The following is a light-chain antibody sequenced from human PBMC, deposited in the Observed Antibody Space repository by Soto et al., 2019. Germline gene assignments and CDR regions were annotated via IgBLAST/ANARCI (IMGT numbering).Light chain of an antibody. J-gene: IGLJ2*01. Sequence: QSVLTQTPSVSGALGQKITMSCTGSSSNIGAGYDVHWYQQFPGAAPRLLIYADNNRPSGVPDRFSASKSGTSASLAITGLEGEDEANCFCQSYDTSLSGVIFGAGTKLTVL. V-gene: IGLV1-40*01. CDR3: QSYDTSLSGVI. CDR2: ADN. CDR1: SSNIGAGYD.